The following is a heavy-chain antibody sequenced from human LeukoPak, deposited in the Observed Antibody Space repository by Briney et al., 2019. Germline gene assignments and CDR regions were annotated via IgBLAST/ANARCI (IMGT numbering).Heavy chain of an antibody. CDR1: GYTFTDYY. D-gene: IGHD1-26*01. Sequence: ASVKVSCKASGYTFTDYYFHWVRQVPGQGLECMGWINPNTGGTNYPQKFQGRVTMTWDTAISTAYMELTSLRSDDTAVYYCARDLGATTGAPWYYFDNWGQGTLVTVPS. V-gene: IGHV1-2*02. J-gene: IGHJ4*01. CDR3: ARDLGATTGAPWYYFDN. CDR2: INPNTGGT.